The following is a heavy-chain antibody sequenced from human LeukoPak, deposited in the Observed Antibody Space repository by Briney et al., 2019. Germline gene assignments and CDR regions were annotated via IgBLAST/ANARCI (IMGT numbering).Heavy chain of an antibody. D-gene: IGHD7-27*01. CDR1: GFTFRIYA. Sequence: GGSLRLSYAASGFTFRIYAMNWVRQAPGKGLEWVSGISDSGDSTYYADSVKGRFTISKDNSNNTLYLQMNSLRADDTAVYYCAKGDWGDYWGQGTLVTVSS. V-gene: IGHV3-23*01. CDR2: ISDSGDST. J-gene: IGHJ4*02. CDR3: AKGDWGDY.